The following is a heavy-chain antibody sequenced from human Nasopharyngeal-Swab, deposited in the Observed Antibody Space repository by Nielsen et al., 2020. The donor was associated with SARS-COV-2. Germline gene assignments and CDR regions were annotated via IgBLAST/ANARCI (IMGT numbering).Heavy chain of an antibody. Sequence: GSLRLSCAVSGGSISSSNWWSWVRQPPGKGLEWIGEIYHSGSTNYNPSLKSRVTISVDTSKNQFSLKLSSVTAADTAVYYCARGRAFHRDIVVVVAAKSPFDYWGQGTLVTVSS. J-gene: IGHJ4*02. D-gene: IGHD2-15*01. CDR3: ARGRAFHRDIVVVVAAKSPFDY. CDR1: GGSISSSNW. V-gene: IGHV4-4*02. CDR2: IYHSGST.